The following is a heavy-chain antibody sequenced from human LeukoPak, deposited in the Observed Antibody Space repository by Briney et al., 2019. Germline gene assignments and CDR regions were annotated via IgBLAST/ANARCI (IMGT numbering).Heavy chain of an antibody. CDR2: IGPTGDIM. V-gene: IGHV3-11*01. J-gene: IGHJ4*02. CDR3: AGVVRQPES. D-gene: IGHD4/OR15-4a*01. Sequence: PGGSLRLSCATSGYIFSDYYISWIRQAPGKGLEYISIIGPTGDIMYNEDSVKGRFTVSRDNAKNSPYLQMNSLRAEDTAVYYCAGVVRQPESWGQGTLVTVAS. CDR1: GYIFSDYY.